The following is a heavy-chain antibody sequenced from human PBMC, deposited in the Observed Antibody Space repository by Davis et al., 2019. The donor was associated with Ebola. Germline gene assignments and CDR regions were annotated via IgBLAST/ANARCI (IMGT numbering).Heavy chain of an antibody. CDR3: ARAYDILTGYYNDYYYYGMDV. CDR2: INPNSGGT. V-gene: IGHV1-2*06. D-gene: IGHD3-9*01. Sequence: ASVKVSCKASGYTFTGYYMTWVRQAPGQGLAWMGRINPNSGGTNYAQKFQGRVTMTRDTSISTAYMELSRLRSDDTAVYYCARAYDILTGYYNDYYYYGMDVWGKGTTVTVSS. CDR1: GYTFTGYY. J-gene: IGHJ6*04.